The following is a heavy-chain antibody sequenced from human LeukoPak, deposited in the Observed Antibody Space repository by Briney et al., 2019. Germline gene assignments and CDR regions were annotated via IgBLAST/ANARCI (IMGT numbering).Heavy chain of an antibody. D-gene: IGHD4-17*01. CDR3: ARAARGAVTRTYSDY. Sequence: SETLSLTCAVYGGSFSGYYWSWIRQPPGKGLEWIGEINHSGSTNYNPSLKSRVTISVDTSKNQFSLKLSSVTAADTAVYYCARAARGAVTRTYSDYWGQGTLVTVSS. CDR1: GGSFSGYY. J-gene: IGHJ4*02. V-gene: IGHV4-34*01. CDR2: INHSGST.